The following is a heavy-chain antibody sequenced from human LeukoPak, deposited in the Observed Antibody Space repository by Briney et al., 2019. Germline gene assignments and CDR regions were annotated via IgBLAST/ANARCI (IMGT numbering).Heavy chain of an antibody. CDR3: AREYGENYFDY. CDR1: GFTVSSNY. Sequence: GGSLRLSFAASGFTVSSNYMSWVRQAPGKGLEWVSVIYSGGSTYYADSVKGRFTISRDNSKNTLYLQMNSLRAEDTAVYYCAREYGENYFDYWGQGTLVTVSS. V-gene: IGHV3-53*01. CDR2: IYSGGST. J-gene: IGHJ4*02. D-gene: IGHD3-10*01.